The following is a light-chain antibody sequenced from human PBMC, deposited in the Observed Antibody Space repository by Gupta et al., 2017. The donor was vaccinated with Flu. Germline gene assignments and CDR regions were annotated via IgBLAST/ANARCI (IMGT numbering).Light chain of an antibody. CDR3: RRYDGYSHT. J-gene: IGKJ4*01. V-gene: IGKV1-5*03. CDR1: QTLSSW. CDR2: KPS. Sequence: PCTWSAYVGDRVAIVFRASQTLSSWLPWSQQKPGRAPNLPIYKPSNLERGVLSNSSGAGSGTEFTLTISSLKLNNFPTNSVRRYDGYSHTFGGGTKVEI.